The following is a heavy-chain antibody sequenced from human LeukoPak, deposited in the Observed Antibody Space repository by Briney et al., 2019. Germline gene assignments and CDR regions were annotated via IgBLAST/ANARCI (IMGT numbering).Heavy chain of an antibody. CDR3: ARGLPRIQLWLRWFDP. CDR2: INHSGST. CDR1: GGSISSGGYY. J-gene: IGHJ5*02. V-gene: IGHV4-39*07. Sequence: SETLSLTCTVSGGSISSGGYYWSWIRQPPGKGLEWIGEINHSGSTNYNPSLKSRVTISVDTSKNQFSLKLSSVTAADTAVYYCARGLPRIQLWLRWFDPWGQGTLVTVSS. D-gene: IGHD5-18*01.